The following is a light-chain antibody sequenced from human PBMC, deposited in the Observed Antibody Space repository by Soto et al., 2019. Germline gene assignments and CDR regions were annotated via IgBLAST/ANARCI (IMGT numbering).Light chain of an antibody. V-gene: IGLV1-47*01. Sequence: QSVLTQPPSASGTPGQRVTISCSGRSSNIGSNYVYWYQQVPGTAPKLLIYRNNQRPSGVPDRFSGSKSGTSASLAISGLRSEDEPDYYCAGWDDSLSGYVFGTGTKVTVL. CDR1: SSNIGSNY. CDR2: RNN. CDR3: AGWDDSLSGYV. J-gene: IGLJ1*01.